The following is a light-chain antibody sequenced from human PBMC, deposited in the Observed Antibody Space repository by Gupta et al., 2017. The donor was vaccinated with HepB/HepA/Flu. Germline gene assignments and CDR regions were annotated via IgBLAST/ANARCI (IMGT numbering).Light chain of an antibody. CDR1: SSNIGSNT. CDR2: SNI. Sequence: SVLTPPPSASGPPGQRVTISCSGSSSNIGSNTVIWYQQLPGTAPKLLIYSNIQRPSGVPDRFSGSKSGTSVSLAFSGLQSEDEADYHCAAWDDSLNGWVFGGGTKLTVL. V-gene: IGLV1-44*01. J-gene: IGLJ3*02. CDR3: AAWDDSLNGWV.